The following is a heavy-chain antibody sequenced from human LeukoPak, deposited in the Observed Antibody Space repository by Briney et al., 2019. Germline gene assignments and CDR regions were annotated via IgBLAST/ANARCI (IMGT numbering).Heavy chain of an antibody. CDR1: GFSFSNFE. V-gene: IGHV3-15*05. Sequence: GRSLRLSCAASGFSFSNFEMDCVPQAPGKGLEWVGRMKSKTDGGTTDYAAPVKGRFTISRDDTKNTLYLQMKSLIADDAAMLYRAGGAFFGSSWYTFDYWGQGTLVTVSS. CDR3: AGGAFFGSSWYTFDY. D-gene: IGHD6-13*01. J-gene: IGHJ4*02. CDR2: MKSKTDGGTT.